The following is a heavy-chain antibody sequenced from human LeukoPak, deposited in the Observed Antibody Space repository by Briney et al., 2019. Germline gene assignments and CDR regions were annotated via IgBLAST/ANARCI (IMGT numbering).Heavy chain of an antibody. V-gene: IGHV3-64*01. D-gene: IGHD3-10*01. CDR2: ISSNGGST. Sequence: PGGSLRLSRAASGFTFSSYAMHWVRQAPGKGLEYVSGISSNGGSTYYANSVKGRFTISRDNSKNIVKLQMGSLRVEDTAVYHCARMTLYGSGTVDWGQGILVTVSS. J-gene: IGHJ4*02. CDR3: ARMTLYGSGTVD. CDR1: GFTFSSYA.